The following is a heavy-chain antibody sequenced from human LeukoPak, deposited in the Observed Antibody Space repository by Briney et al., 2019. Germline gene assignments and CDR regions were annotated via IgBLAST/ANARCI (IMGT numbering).Heavy chain of an antibody. D-gene: IGHD1-26*01. CDR1: GYTFTGHY. Sequence: GASVKVSCKASGYTFTGHYMHWVRQAPGQGLEWMGWISPNSGGTKYAQKFQGRVTLTRDTSISTAYMELSTLTSDDTAVYYWAISWRGVGAFKYWGQGTLVTVSS. CDR3: AISWRGVGAFKY. V-gene: IGHV1-2*02. J-gene: IGHJ4*02. CDR2: ISPNSGGT.